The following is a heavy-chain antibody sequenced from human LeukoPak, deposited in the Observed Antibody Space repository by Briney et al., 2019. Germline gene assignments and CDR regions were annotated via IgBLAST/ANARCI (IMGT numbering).Heavy chain of an antibody. V-gene: IGHV1-69*01. CDR2: IIPIFGTA. CDR1: GGTFSSYA. CDR3: ARAAIVVVPAEEEDYYYGMDV. J-gene: IGHJ6*02. Sequence: SVKVSCKASGGTFSSYAISWVRQAPGQGLEWMGGIIPIFGTANYAQKFQGRVTITADESTSTAYMELSSLRSEDTAVYYCARAAIVVVPAEEEDYYYGMDVWGQGTTVTVSS. D-gene: IGHD2-2*01.